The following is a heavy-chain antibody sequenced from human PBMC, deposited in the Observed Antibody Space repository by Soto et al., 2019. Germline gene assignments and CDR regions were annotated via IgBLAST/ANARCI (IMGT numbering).Heavy chain of an antibody. D-gene: IGHD2-15*01. J-gene: IGHJ6*03. Sequence: PSETLSLTCAVYGGSFSGYYWSWIRQPPGKGLEWIGEINHSGSTNYNPSLKSRVTISVDTSKNQFSLKLSSVTAADTAVYYCARERAAETHYYYMDVWGKGTTVTVSS. V-gene: IGHV4-34*01. CDR1: GGSFSGYY. CDR2: INHSGST. CDR3: ARERAAETHYYYMDV.